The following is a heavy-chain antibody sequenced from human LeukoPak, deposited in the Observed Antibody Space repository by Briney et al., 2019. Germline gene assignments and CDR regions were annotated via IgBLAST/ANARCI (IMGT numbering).Heavy chain of an antibody. CDR2: IKSKTDGGTI. V-gene: IGHV3-15*01. CDR1: GFTFNNVW. D-gene: IGHD5-12*01. J-gene: IGHJ4*02. CDR3: ARDPPVDIVATISDY. Sequence: GGSLRLSCVASGFTFNNVWMSWVRQLPGKGLQWVARIKSKTDGGTIDYAAPVKGRFTISRDDSKNTLYLQMNSLRAEDTAVYYCARDPPVDIVATISDYWGQGTLVTVSS.